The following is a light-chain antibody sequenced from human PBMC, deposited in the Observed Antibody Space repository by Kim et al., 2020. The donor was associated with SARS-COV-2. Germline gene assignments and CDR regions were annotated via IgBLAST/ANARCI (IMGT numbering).Light chain of an antibody. CDR3: SSYTSSATWV. J-gene: IGLJ3*02. CDR2: DVS. V-gene: IGLV2-14*03. Sequence: GQSITISCSGTRSDVGGYKYVSWYQQHPGKAPKFIIYDVSKRPSGVSNRFSGSKSGNTASLTISGLQAEDEADYYCSSYTSSATWVFGGGTQLTVL. CDR1: RSDVGGYKY.